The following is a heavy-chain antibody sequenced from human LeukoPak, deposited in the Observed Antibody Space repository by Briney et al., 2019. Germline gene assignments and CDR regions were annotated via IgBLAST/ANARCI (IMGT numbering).Heavy chain of an antibody. CDR1: GGSFSGYY. CDR3: ARGPGVRGDYYYCYMDV. D-gene: IGHD3-10*01. J-gene: IGHJ6*03. V-gene: IGHV4-34*01. Sequence: PSETLSLTCAVYGGSFSGYYWSWIRQSPGRGLEWIGEINHTGNTNYNPSLKSRVIISVDMSQNHFSLKLSSVTAADTAVYYCARGPGVRGDYYYCYMDVWGEGTTVTVSS. CDR2: INHTGNT.